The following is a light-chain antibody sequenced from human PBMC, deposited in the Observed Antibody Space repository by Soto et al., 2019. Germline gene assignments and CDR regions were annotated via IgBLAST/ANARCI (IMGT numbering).Light chain of an antibody. Sequence: QSVLTQSPSASASLGASVKLTCTLSSGHSSYAIAWHQQQPEKGPRYLMNLNIDGSHSKGDGIPDRFSGSSSGAERYLTSSRLQSEDEADYYCQTWVTGIVVFGGGTKVTVL. CDR1: SGHSSYA. CDR2: LNIDGSH. J-gene: IGLJ2*01. V-gene: IGLV4-69*01. CDR3: QTWVTGIVV.